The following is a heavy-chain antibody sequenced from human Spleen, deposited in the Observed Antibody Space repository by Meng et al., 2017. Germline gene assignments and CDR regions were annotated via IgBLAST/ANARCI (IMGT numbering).Heavy chain of an antibody. CDR1: GFTFSSYV. CDR2: ISGSGGST. J-gene: IGHJ3*02. V-gene: IGHV3-23*01. D-gene: IGHD2-15*01. Sequence: GGSLRLSCAASGFTFSSYVMSWVRQAPGKGLECVSAISGSGGSTYYADSVKGRFTISRDNTKNTLYLQMNSLRAEDTAVYYCAKDRQWGVVVIYEMDAFDIWGQGTMVTVSS. CDR3: AKDRQWGVVVIYEMDAFDI.